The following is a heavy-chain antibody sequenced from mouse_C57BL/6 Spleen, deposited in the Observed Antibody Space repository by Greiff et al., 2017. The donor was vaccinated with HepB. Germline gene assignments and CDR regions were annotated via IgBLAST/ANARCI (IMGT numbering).Heavy chain of an antibody. J-gene: IGHJ2*01. CDR2: IDPSDSYT. CDR1: GYTFTSYW. V-gene: IGHV1-69*01. D-gene: IGHD2-1*01. Sequence: QVQLQQPGAELVMPGASVKLSCKASGYTFTSYWMHWVKQRPGQGLEWIGEIDPSDSYTNYNQKFKGKSTLTVDKSSSTAYMQLSSLTSEDSAVYYCARVGNYRWYFDYWGQGTTLTVSS. CDR3: ARVGNYRWYFDY.